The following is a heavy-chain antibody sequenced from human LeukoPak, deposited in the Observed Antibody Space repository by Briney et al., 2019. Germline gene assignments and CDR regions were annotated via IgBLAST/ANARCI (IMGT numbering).Heavy chain of an antibody. V-gene: IGHV1-69*05. Sequence: SVKVSCKASGGTFSSYAISWVRQAPGQGLEWMGGIIPIFGTANYAQKFQGRVTITTDESTSTAYMELSSLRSEDTAVYYCASRSGGYYWLDPWGQGTLVTVSS. D-gene: IGHD3-10*01. CDR3: ASRSGGYYWLDP. CDR1: GGTFSSYA. J-gene: IGHJ5*02. CDR2: IIPIFGTA.